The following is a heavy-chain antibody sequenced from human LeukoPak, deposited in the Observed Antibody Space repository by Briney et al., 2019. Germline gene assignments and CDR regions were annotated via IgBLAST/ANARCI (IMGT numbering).Heavy chain of an antibody. CDR3: AINNGYYYDSSLD. V-gene: IGHV1-69*13. CDR1: GYTFTGYY. CDR2: IIPIFGTA. J-gene: IGHJ4*02. Sequence: SVKVSCKASGYTFTGYYMHWVRQAPGQGLEWMGGIIPIFGTANYAQKFQGRVTITADESTSTAYMELSSLRSEDTAVYYCAINNGYYYDSSLDWGQGTLVTVSS. D-gene: IGHD3-22*01.